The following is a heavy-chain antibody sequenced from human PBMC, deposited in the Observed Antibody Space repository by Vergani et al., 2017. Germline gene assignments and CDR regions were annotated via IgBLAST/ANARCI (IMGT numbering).Heavy chain of an antibody. CDR3: TTDPRYCGDGSVYWLRDHHYYGMDV. J-gene: IGHJ6*02. Sequence: EVQLVESGGGIVKPGGSLRLSCVASGFSFRNAWMNWVRRTPGKGLEWVGRIKSTFDRGTTDYAAAVKGRFTISRDDSKNTLFLQMNGLKTEDIGVYYCTTDPRYCGDGSVYWLRDHHYYGMDVWGQGATVTVSS. CDR1: GFSFRNAW. V-gene: IGHV3-15*07. D-gene: IGHD2-21*01. CDR2: IKSTFDRGTT.